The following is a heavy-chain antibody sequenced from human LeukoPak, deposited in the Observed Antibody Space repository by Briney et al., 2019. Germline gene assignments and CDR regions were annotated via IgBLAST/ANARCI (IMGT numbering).Heavy chain of an antibody. CDR1: GYTFTSYG. Sequence: ASVKVSCKASGYTFTSYGISWVRQAPGQGLEWMGWISAYNGNTNYAQKLQGRVTMTTDTSTSTAYMELRSLRSDDTAVYYCARRVRYYYGSGSYYEYYFDYWGQGTLVTVSS. J-gene: IGHJ4*02. V-gene: IGHV1-18*01. CDR2: ISAYNGNT. D-gene: IGHD3-10*01. CDR3: ARRVRYYYGSGSYYEYYFDY.